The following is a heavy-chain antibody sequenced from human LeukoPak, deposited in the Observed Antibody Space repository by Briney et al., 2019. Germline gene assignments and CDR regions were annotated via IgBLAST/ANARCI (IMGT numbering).Heavy chain of an antibody. CDR2: INQDGSEK. Sequence: PGGSLRLSCAASGFTFSSYWMSWVRQAPGKGLEWVANINQDGSEKYYVDSVKGRFTISRDNARNSLYLQMNGLRPEDTAVYYCARDPYSGNYGPYYYYYMDVWGKGTTVTISS. CDR3: ARDPYSGNYGPYYYYYMDV. V-gene: IGHV3-7*03. D-gene: IGHD1-26*01. J-gene: IGHJ6*03. CDR1: GFTFSSYW.